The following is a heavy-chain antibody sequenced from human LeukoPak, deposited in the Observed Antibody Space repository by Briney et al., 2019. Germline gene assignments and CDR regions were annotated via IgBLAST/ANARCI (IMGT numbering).Heavy chain of an antibody. CDR3: AKTPLYRDYTNY. CDR2: ISYDGSDN. CDR1: GFTFSSYG. D-gene: IGHD4-17*01. J-gene: IGHJ4*02. Sequence: GGSLRLSCVASGFTFSSYGMHWVRQAPGKGLEWVAVISYDGSDNYYADSLKGRFTISRDNSKNTLYLQMNSLRAEDTAVYYCAKTPLYRDYTNYWGQGTLVTVSS. V-gene: IGHV3-30*18.